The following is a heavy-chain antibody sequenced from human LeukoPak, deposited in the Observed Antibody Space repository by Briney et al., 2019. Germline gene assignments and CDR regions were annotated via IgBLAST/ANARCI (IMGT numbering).Heavy chain of an antibody. D-gene: IGHD2-15*01. CDR2: IRTSTGSP. CDR1: GYTFTSYA. V-gene: IGHV7-4-1*02. Sequence: ASVKVSCKASGYTFTSYAINWVRQAPGQGLEYMGWIRTSTGSPTYAQGFTGLFVFSLDTSVNTAYLQISSLKAEDTAVYYCARDLDSAAFDIWGQGTMVTVSS. J-gene: IGHJ3*02. CDR3: ARDLDSAAFDI.